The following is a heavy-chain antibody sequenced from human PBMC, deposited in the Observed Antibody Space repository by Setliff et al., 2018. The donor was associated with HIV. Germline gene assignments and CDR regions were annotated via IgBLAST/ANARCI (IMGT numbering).Heavy chain of an antibody. J-gene: IGHJ6*03. CDR3: AREGLWFGDRGYFMDV. V-gene: IGHV1-2*02. CDR1: GYTFTGDY. Sequence: ASVKVSCKASGYTFTGDYIHWVRQAPGQGLEWMGWVNPISGVTNDAQKFQGRVTMTTDTSTSTVYMELRSLTSDDTAVYYCAREGLWFGDRGYFMDVWGEGTAVTVSS. CDR2: VNPISGVT. D-gene: IGHD3-10*01.